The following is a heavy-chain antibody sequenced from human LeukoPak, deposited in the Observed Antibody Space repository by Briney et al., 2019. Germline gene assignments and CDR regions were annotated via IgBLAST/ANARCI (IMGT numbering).Heavy chain of an antibody. CDR3: AKDLAVASHLSQDY. CDR2: ISSSRSYI. D-gene: IGHD6-19*01. J-gene: IGHJ4*02. V-gene: IGHV3-21*04. Sequence: PGGSLRLSCAASGFTFSSYSMNWVRQAPGKGLEWVSSISSSRSYIYYADSVKGRFTISRDNAKNTLYLQMNSLRAEDTAVYYCAKDLAVASHLSQDYWGQGTLVTVSS. CDR1: GFTFSSYS.